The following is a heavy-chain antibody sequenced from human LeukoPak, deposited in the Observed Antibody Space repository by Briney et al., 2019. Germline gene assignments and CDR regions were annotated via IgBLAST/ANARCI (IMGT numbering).Heavy chain of an antibody. V-gene: IGHV4-4*07. CDR2: IYTSGST. D-gene: IGHD3-9*01. CDR1: GGSISSYY. J-gene: IGHJ5*02. CDR3: ARAGTYYDILSTPNWFDP. Sequence: SETLSLTCTVSGGSISSYYWNWIRQPAGKGLEWIGRIYTSGSTDYNPSLKSRVTMSVDTSKKQFSLKLSSVTAADTAVYYCARAGTYYDILSTPNWFDPWGQGTLVTVSS.